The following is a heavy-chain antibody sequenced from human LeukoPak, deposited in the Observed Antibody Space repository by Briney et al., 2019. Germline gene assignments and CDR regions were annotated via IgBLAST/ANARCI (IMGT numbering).Heavy chain of an antibody. CDR2: IYNGDTT. D-gene: IGHD3-22*01. V-gene: IGHV3-53*01. CDR3: TRAPPYYYDSRGYHYERGNYFYGMDV. CDR1: GYSVSVYY. J-gene: IGHJ6*02. Sequence: GGSLRLSCAVSGYSVSVYYMSWVRQAPGKGLEWLSVIYNGDTTYYADSVKGRFTISGDNSGNTVNLQMNSLRAEDTAVYYCTRAPPYYYDSRGYHYERGNYFYGMDVWGRGTTVIVSS.